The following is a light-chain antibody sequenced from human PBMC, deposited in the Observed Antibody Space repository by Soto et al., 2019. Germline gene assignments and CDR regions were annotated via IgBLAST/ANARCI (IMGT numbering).Light chain of an antibody. CDR3: SSYINSITFVV. CDR2: SNS. Sequence: QSVLTQPPSTSGTPGQRVTISCSGSRPNIGTNSVNWYQQVPGTAPKLLIHSNSQRPSGVPDRFSGSKSGNTASLTISGLQAEDEADYYCSSYINSITFVVFGGGTKLTVL. CDR1: RPNIGTNS. V-gene: IGLV1-44*01. J-gene: IGLJ2*01.